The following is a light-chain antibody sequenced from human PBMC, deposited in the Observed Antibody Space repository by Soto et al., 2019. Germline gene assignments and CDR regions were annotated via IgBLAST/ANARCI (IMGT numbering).Light chain of an antibody. CDR2: DDS. Sequence: QSVLTQPRSVSGSPGESVTISCSGTSSDVGSYNYVSWYQQYPGKAPKVMIYDDSERPSEVPVRFSGSKSGNTASLTISGLQAEDEAEYFCCSYSGSDSLLFGGGTKLTVL. CDR1: SSDVGSYNY. CDR3: CSYSGSDSLL. J-gene: IGLJ2*01. V-gene: IGLV2-11*01.